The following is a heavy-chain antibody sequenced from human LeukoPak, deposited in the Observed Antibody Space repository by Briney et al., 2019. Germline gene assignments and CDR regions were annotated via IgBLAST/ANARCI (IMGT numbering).Heavy chain of an antibody. CDR2: IGTASDT. Sequence: GGSLRLSCAASGFTFSSFDMHWVRQPTGQSLEWVSTIGTASDTYYPGSVEGRFTLSRDNAKNSLYLQMNSLTAGDTAVYYCARGPPRGKYYYMDVWGKGTTVTVPS. CDR1: GFTFSSFD. D-gene: IGHD1-1*01. J-gene: IGHJ6*03. CDR3: ARGPPRGKYYYMDV. V-gene: IGHV3-13*01.